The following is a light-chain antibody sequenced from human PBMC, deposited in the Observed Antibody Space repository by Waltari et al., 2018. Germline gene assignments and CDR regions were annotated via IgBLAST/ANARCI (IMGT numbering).Light chain of an antibody. CDR3: QHYNSYSCT. J-gene: IGKJ1*01. V-gene: IGKV1-5*01. CDR1: QSISAW. CDR2: DAS. Sequence: DIQMTQSPSTLSASVGDRVTITCRASQSISAWLAWYQQKPGKAPKLLIYDASNLESGVPSRFSGSGSGTEFTLTISSLQPDDFATYYCQHYNSYSCTFGQGTKVEIK.